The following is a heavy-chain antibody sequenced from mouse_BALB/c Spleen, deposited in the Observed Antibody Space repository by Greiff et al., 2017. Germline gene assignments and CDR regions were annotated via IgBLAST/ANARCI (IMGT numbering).Heavy chain of an antibody. V-gene: IGHV1-67*01. CDR3: ARGATVVARWGFAY. CDR2: ISTYYGDA. J-gene: IGHJ3*01. CDR1: GYTFTDYA. D-gene: IGHD1-1*01. Sequence: QVQLQQSGPELVRPGVSVKISCKGSGYTFTDYAMHWVKQSHAKSLEWIGVISTYYGDASYNQKFKGKATMTVDKSSSTAYMELARLTSEDSAIYYCARGATVVARWGFAYWGQGTLVTVSA.